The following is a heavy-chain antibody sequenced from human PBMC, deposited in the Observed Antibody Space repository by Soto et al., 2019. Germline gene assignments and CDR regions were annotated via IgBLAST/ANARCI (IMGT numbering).Heavy chain of an antibody. J-gene: IGHJ5*02. CDR3: TTARFWSGYYFWAREVTNWFDP. CDR2: PKSKTDRGTT. V-gene: IGHV3-15*01. CDR1: VFTVSNAW. Sequence: GGSLRISCAASVFTVSNAWMSGVGQAPGRGVEVGAPPKSKTDRGTTDYAAPVKGRFTISRDDSKNTLYLQINSLKTEDTAVYYCTTARFWSGYYFWAREVTNWFDPWGQGTLVTVSS. D-gene: IGHD3-3*01.